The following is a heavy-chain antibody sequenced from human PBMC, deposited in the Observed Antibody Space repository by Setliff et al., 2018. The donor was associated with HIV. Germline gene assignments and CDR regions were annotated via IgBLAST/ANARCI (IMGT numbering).Heavy chain of an antibody. CDR3: ARVRTSYNFWVGYPIPFDS. CDR1: GYNFTNYG. D-gene: IGHD1-1*01. Sequence: GASVKVSCKASGYNFTNYGINWVRQDPGQGLEWMGWINTNTGYPTYAQAFRGRFVFSLDTSVSTAYLEISSLEAEDTAVYFCARVRTSYNFWVGYPIPFDSWGQGTLVTVSS. CDR2: INTNTGYP. V-gene: IGHV7-4-1*02. J-gene: IGHJ4*02.